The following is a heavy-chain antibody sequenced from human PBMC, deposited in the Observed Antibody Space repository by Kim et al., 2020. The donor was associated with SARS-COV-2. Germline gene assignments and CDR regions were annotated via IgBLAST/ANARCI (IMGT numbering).Heavy chain of an antibody. CDR2: IYYSGST. CDR3: ARGLYPDYYGSGSYYPYYYGMDV. V-gene: IGHV4-59*01. Sequence: SETLSLTCTVSGGSISSYYWSWIRQPPGKGLEWIGYIYYSGSTNYNPSLKSRVTISVDTSKNQFSLKLSSVTAADTAVYYCARGLYPDYYGSGSYYPYYYGMDVWGQGTTVTVSS. J-gene: IGHJ6*02. D-gene: IGHD3-10*01. CDR1: GGSISSYY.